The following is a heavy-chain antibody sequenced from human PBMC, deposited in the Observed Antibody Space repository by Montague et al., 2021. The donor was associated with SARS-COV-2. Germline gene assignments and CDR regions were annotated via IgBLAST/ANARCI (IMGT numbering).Heavy chain of an antibody. CDR2: IYYTGSR. V-gene: IGHV4-61*01. CDR3: ARHARGEGYTSWFDS. CDR1: GDSVSRGSSY. D-gene: IGHD5-24*01. Sequence: ETLSLTCTVSGDSVSRGSSYWSWIRQPQGKGLEWIGYIYYTGSRNYXPSLKSRLTISVDKAKNQFSLKLISVTAADTAVYYCARHARGEGYTSWFDSWGQGTLVTVSS. J-gene: IGHJ5*01.